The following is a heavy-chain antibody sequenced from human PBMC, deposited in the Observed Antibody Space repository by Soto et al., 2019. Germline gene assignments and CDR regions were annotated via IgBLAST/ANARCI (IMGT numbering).Heavy chain of an antibody. CDR1: GFSFNRSGMS. CDR3: AYSQADSRDYYRQFAF. Sequence: QITLKESGPPLVKPTQTLTLTCTFSGFSFNRSGMSVGWIRQPPGKGLEWLALIYWDGDKRYSPSLKTRLAISKDACRSQVVFTMTDLDTVDTDTYYGAYSQADSRDYYRQFAFWGQGTRVTVSS. V-gene: IGHV2-5*02. J-gene: IGHJ4*02. CDR2: IYWDGDK. D-gene: IGHD3-22*01.